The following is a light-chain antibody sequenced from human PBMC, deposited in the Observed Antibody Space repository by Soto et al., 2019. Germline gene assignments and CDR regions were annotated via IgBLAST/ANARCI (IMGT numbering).Light chain of an antibody. CDR1: SSDVGSYDL. Sequence: QSALTQPASVSGSPGQSITISCAGTSSDVGSYDLVSWYQQHPGKAPKVIIYEVTKRPPGVPHRFSASKSGNTASLTISGLQAEDEAEYYCCSFAGSNTSIYVFGSATKVTVL. V-gene: IGLV2-23*02. CDR2: EVT. CDR3: CSFAGSNTSIYV. J-gene: IGLJ1*01.